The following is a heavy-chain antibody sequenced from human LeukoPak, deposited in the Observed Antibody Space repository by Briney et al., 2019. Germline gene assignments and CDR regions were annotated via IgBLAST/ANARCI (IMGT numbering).Heavy chain of an antibody. D-gene: IGHD2-15*01. V-gene: IGHV4-59*01. CDR1: GGSISSYY. CDR2: IYYSGST. CDR3: ARGYCSGGSCYRVDY. Sequence: SETLSLTCTVSGGSISSYYWSWTRQPPGKGLEWIGYIYYSGSTNYNPSLKSRVTISVDTSKNQFSLKLSSVTAADTAVYYCARGYCSGGSCYRVDYWGQGTLVTVSS. J-gene: IGHJ4*02.